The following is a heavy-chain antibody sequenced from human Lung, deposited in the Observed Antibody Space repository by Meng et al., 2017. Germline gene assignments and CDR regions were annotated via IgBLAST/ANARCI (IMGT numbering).Heavy chain of an antibody. CDR2: INHSGST. V-gene: IGHV4-34*01. Sequence: QGRLHKWAPGLLKPSETLSLTCVVSGGSFSGYYWSWIRQSPGKGLEWIGEINHSGSTNYNPSLESRATISVDTSQNNLSLKLSSVTAADSAVYYCARGPTAMAHDFDYWGQGTLVTVSS. CDR1: GGSFSGYY. J-gene: IGHJ4*02. D-gene: IGHD6-19*01. CDR3: ARGPTAMAHDFDY.